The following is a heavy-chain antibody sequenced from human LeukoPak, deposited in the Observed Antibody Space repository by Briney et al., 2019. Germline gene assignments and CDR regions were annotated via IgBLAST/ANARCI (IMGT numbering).Heavy chain of an antibody. Sequence: ASVKVSCKASGYTFTDLYIHWVRQAPGQGLEWMGFIRPNSGGTSYAQKFQGRATMTRDTSINTAYLELSGLTSDDTAVYFCARHNYDFDFDYWGQGTLVTVSS. CDR1: GYTFTDLY. J-gene: IGHJ4*01. V-gene: IGHV1-2*02. D-gene: IGHD4-11*01. CDR3: ARHNYDFDFDY. CDR2: IRPNSGGT.